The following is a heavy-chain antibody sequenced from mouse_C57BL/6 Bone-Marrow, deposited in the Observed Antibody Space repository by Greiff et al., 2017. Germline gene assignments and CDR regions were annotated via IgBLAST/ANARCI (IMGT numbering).Heavy chain of an antibody. CDR2: FHPENGDT. J-gene: IGHJ2*01. Sequence: VQLQQSGAELVKPGASVKISCKASGYAFSTSPMDWMKQILGKGLEWIGNFHPENGDTKYNEKFKGKATLTVEKSSSTGYLELSRLTSDDSAVDDCARSITFFYWFDYWGQGTTLTVSA. D-gene: IGHD1-1*01. CDR3: ARSITFFYWFDY. V-gene: IGHV1-47*01. CDR1: GYAFSTSP.